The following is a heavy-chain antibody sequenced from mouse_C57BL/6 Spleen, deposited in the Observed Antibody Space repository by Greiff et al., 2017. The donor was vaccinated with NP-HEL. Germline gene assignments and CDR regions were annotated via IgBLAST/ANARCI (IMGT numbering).Heavy chain of an antibody. D-gene: IGHD1-1*02. CDR2: ISYDGSN. V-gene: IGHV3-6*01. Sequence: VQLQQSGPGLVKPSQSLSLTCSVTGYSITSGYYWNWIRQFPGNKLEWMGYISYDGSNNYNPSLKNRISITRDTSKNQFFLKLNSVTTEDTATYYCARRGGYYVDYWGQGTTLTVSS. CDR3: ARRGGYYVDY. J-gene: IGHJ2*01. CDR1: GYSITSGYY.